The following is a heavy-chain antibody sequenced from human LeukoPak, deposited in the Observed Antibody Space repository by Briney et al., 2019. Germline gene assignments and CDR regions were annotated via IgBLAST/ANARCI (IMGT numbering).Heavy chain of an antibody. CDR2: ISASGDST. CDR1: GFTFSSYA. J-gene: IGHJ4*02. CDR3: AKDFYYDSSGYYYEVGYYFDY. D-gene: IGHD3-22*01. V-gene: IGHV3-23*01. Sequence: GGSLRLSCAASGFTFSSYAMSWVRQAPGQGPECVSAISASGDSTYYADSVKGRFTISRDTSKNTLYLQMSGLRAEETAVYYCAKDFYYDSSGYYYEVGYYFDYWGQGTLVTVSS.